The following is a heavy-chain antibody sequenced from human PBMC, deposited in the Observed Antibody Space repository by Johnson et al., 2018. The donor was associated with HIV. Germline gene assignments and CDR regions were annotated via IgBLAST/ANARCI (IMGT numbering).Heavy chain of an antibody. CDR1: GFTFSSYA. CDR3: ARDDRIVGASMGAFDI. J-gene: IGHJ3*02. D-gene: IGHD1-26*01. CDR2: ISDNGGNT. Sequence: VQLVESGGGVVQPGGSLRLSCAASGFTFSSYAMHWVRQAPGKGLAYVSSISDNGGNTYYATSVKGRFTISRDNSKDTLYLQMGSLRPEDMAVYYCARDDRIVGASMGAFDIWGQGTMVTVSS. V-gene: IGHV3-64*01.